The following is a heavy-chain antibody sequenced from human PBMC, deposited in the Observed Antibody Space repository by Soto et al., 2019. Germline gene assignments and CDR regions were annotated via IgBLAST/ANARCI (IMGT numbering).Heavy chain of an antibody. CDR2: ISYDGSNK. V-gene: IGHV3-30*18. J-gene: IGHJ4*02. D-gene: IGHD6-6*01. CDR1: GFTFSSYG. CDR3: AKAKGYSSSPPFDY. Sequence: GGSLRLSCAASGFTFSSYGMHWVRQAPGKGLEWVAVISYDGSNKYYADSVKGRFTISRDNSKNTLYLQMNSLRAEDTAVYYCAKAKGYSSSPPFDYWGQGTLVTVSS.